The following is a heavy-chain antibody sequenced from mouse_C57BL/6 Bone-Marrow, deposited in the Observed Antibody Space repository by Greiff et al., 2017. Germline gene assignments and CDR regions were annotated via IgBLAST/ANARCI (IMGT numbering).Heavy chain of an antibody. CDR2: IYPGSGST. CDR1: GYTFTSYW. CDR3: ARYDYDGGYFDY. V-gene: IGHV1-55*01. Sequence: QVQLQQPGAELVKPGASVKMSCKASGYTFTSYWITWVKQRPGQGLEWIGDIYPGSGSTNYNEKFKSKATLTVDTSSSTAYMQLSSLTSEDSAVYYCARYDYDGGYFDYWGQGTTLTVSS. J-gene: IGHJ2*01. D-gene: IGHD2-4*01.